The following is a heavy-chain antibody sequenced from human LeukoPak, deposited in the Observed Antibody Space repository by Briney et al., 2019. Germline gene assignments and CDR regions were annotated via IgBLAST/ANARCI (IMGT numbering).Heavy chain of an antibody. J-gene: IGHJ4*02. CDR1: GVSINDYY. Sequence: SETLSLTCGVFGVSINDYYWSWIRQSPGKGREWIGEISHTARTRYNPSLESRVTTSVGTSEKQPPLKWIVVTAPDTPVYSCARIRCGHSDSVCYNHWGLGTLVTVSS. CDR3: ARIRCGHSDSVCYNH. D-gene: IGHD3-9*01. CDR2: ISHTART. V-gene: IGHV4-34*01.